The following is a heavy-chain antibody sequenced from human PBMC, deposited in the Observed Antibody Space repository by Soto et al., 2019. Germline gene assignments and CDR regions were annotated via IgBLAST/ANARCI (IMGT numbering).Heavy chain of an antibody. CDR1: GGSVSSGSYY. CDR2: IYYSGST. Sequence: QVPLQESGPGLVKPSETLSLTCTVSGGSVSSGSYYWSWIRQPPGKGLEWIGYIYYSGSTNYNPSLKGRVTISVDTSQNQFSLKLSSVTAADTAVYYCAREEGVHNWFDPWGQGTLVTVSS. J-gene: IGHJ5*02. D-gene: IGHD2-8*01. CDR3: AREEGVHNWFDP. V-gene: IGHV4-61*01.